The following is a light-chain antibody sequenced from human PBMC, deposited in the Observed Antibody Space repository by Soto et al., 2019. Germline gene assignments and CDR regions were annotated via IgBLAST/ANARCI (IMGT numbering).Light chain of an antibody. CDR3: QQYNSYPWT. J-gene: IGKJ1*01. CDR1: QSTSSW. Sequence: DIQMTQSPSTLSAFVGDRVTITCRASQSTSSWLAWYQQKPGKAPKLLIYKASNLESGVPSRFSGSGSGTEFTLTISSLQPDDFATYYCQQYNSYPWTFGQGTKVEIK. V-gene: IGKV1-5*03. CDR2: KAS.